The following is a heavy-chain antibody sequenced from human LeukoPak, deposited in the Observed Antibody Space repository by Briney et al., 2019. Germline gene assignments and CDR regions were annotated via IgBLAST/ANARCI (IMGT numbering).Heavy chain of an antibody. D-gene: IGHD3-22*01. CDR1: GYTFTSYY. Sequence: ASVKVSCKASGYTFTSYYMHWVRQAPGQGLEWMGIINPSGGSTSYAQKFQGRVTMTTDASTSTAYLELRSLRSDDTAVYFCARDRVIVAEQTWGYWGQGTLVTVSS. J-gene: IGHJ4*02. CDR2: INPSGGST. V-gene: IGHV1-46*01. CDR3: ARDRVIVAEQTWGY.